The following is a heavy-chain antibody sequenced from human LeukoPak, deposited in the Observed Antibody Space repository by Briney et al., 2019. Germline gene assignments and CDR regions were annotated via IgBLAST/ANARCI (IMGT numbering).Heavy chain of an antibody. J-gene: IGHJ4*02. V-gene: IGHV3-48*01. CDR2: ISSSSSTI. CDR1: GFTFSSYS. CDR3: AKALGRGDY. D-gene: IGHD1-26*01. Sequence: GGSLRLSCAASGFTFSSYSMNWVRQAPGKGLEWVSYISSSSSTIYYAASVKGRFTISRDNARNSLYLQMNSLRAEDTAVYYCAKALGRGDYWGQGTLVTVSS.